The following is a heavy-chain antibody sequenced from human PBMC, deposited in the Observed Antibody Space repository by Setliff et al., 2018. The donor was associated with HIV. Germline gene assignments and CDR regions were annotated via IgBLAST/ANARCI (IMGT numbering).Heavy chain of an antibody. CDR3: ARDHKYYYDSSGLDY. Sequence: SETLSLTCTVSGGSISSGSYYWSWIRQPAGKGLEWIGHIYSSGSTNYNPSLKSRVTISADTSKNQFSLNLSSVTAADTAVYFCARDHKYYYDSSGLDYWGQGTLVTVS. D-gene: IGHD3-22*01. CDR2: IYSSGST. J-gene: IGHJ4*02. V-gene: IGHV4-61*09. CDR1: GGSISSGSYY.